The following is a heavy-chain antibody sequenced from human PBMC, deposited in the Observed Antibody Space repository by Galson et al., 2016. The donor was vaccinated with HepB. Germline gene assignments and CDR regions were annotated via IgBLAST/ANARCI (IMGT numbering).Heavy chain of an antibody. CDR2: VSGSGTNT. V-gene: IGHV3-23*01. J-gene: IGHJ2*01. Sequence: SLRLSCAASGLTFSSCAMYWVRQAPGKGLEWVSAVSGSGTNTYHANSVKGRFTVSRDNSKNTLYLQMNSLRAEDTAVYYCAKDGGSNVWGNYRSRSDWYFDLWGRGSLVTVSS. CDR3: AKDGGSNVWGNYRSRSDWYFDL. CDR1: GLTFSSCA. D-gene: IGHD3-16*02.